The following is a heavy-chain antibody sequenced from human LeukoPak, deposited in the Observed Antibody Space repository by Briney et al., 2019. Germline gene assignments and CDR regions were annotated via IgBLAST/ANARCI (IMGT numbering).Heavy chain of an antibody. V-gene: IGHV4-30-4*07. CDR1: GGSISSGGYS. J-gene: IGHJ5*02. CDR3: ARNFGGNYEMENRFDP. CDR2: TYYRGSS. D-gene: IGHD2-21*02. Sequence: SQTLSLTCAVSGGSISSGGYSWSWIRQVPGKGLEWIGYTYYRGSSNYNPSLMRRVTISVDTSKNQFSLKLRSVTAADTAVYYCARNFGGNYEMENRFDPWGQGTLVTVSS.